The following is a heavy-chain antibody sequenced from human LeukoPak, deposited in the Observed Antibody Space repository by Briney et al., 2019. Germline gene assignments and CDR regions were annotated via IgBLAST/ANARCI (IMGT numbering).Heavy chain of an antibody. CDR3: ATGSYGSSSGGY. V-gene: IGHV1-69*13. D-gene: IGHD6-13*01. Sequence: ASVKVSCKASGGTFSSYAISWVRQAPGQGLEWMGGIIPIFGTANYAQKFHGRVTITADESTSTAYMALSSLRSEDTPVYYCATGSYGSSSGGYWGQGTLVTVSS. CDR1: GGTFSSYA. J-gene: IGHJ4*02. CDR2: IIPIFGTA.